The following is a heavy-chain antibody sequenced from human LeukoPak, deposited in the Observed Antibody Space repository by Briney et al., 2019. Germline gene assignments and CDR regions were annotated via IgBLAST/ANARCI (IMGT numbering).Heavy chain of an antibody. CDR2: ISGSGGST. V-gene: IGHV3-23*01. CDR1: GFTLSSYA. Sequence: GGSLRLSCAASGFTLSSYAMSWVRQAPGKGLEWVSAISGSGGSTYYADSVKGRFTISRDNSKNTLYLQMNSLRTEDTAVYYCAKAKYQLPHDYWGQGTLVTVSS. J-gene: IGHJ4*02. D-gene: IGHD2-2*01. CDR3: AKAKYQLPHDY.